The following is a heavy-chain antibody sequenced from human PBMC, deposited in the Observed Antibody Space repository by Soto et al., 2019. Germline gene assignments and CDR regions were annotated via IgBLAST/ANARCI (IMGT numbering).Heavy chain of an antibody. Sequence: SVQVSCKSSGYTFTGYYMHWVRQAPVQVLEWMGWINPNSGGTNYAQKFQGRVTMTRDTSISTAYMELSRLRSDDTAVYYCARDLQPPYYYYDTRGGAFDIWGQGTMVTVSS. CDR2: INPNSGGT. CDR3: ARDLQPPYYYYDTRGGAFDI. J-gene: IGHJ3*02. V-gene: IGHV1-2*02. D-gene: IGHD3-22*01. CDR1: GYTFTGYY.